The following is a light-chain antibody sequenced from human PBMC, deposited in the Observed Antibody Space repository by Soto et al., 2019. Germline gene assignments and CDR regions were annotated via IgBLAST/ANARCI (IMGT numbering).Light chain of an antibody. CDR1: QVISSD. CDR3: LHHNDFPWT. Sequence: DIQMTQSPSSLSASVGDRVTITCRASQVISSDLGWYQQKPGQAPKRLIYAASSLLSGVPSRFSGSGSGTEFTLTISSLQPEDFATYYCLHHNDFPWTFGQGTKVEVK. J-gene: IGKJ1*01. CDR2: AAS. V-gene: IGKV1-17*01.